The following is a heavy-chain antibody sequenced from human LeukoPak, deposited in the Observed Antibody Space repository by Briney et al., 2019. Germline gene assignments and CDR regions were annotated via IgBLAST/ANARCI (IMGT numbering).Heavy chain of an antibody. D-gene: IGHD4-23*01. CDR2: IYYSGSA. V-gene: IGHV4-39*01. J-gene: IGHJ6*03. CDR1: GGSISSSSYY. Sequence: SEPLSLTCTVSGGSISSSSYYWGWIRQPPGKGLEWIGNIYYSGSAYYNPSLKSRVTIFVDTSKNQFTLELSSVTAADTAVYCCARHERDGGNSRYYYYYMDVWGKGTTVTVS. CDR3: ARHERDGGNSRYYYYYMDV.